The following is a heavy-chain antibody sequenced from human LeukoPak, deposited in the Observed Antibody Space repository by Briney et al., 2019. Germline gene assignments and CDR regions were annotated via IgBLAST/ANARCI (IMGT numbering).Heavy chain of an antibody. CDR2: INPTNGGT. Sequence: ASVKVSCKASGYTFTGYYLHWLRQPPGQGLEWMGWINPTNGGTNYPQKFQGRVTMTRDTSISTAYMELSRLRSDDAAVYYCAREGAPPPYYDILTGYYWYWGQGTLVTVSS. J-gene: IGHJ4*02. D-gene: IGHD3-9*01. CDR3: AREGAPPPYYDILTGYYWY. V-gene: IGHV1-2*02. CDR1: GYTFTGYY.